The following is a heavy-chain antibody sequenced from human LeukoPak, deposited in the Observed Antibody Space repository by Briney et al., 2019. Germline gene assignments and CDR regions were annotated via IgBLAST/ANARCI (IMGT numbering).Heavy chain of an antibody. J-gene: IGHJ3*02. CDR2: IYYSGST. V-gene: IGHV4-30-4*02. CDR1: GGSISSGDYY. Sequence: PSETLSLTCTVSGGSISSGDYYWSWIRQPPGKGLEWIGYIYYSGSTYYNPSLKSRVTISVDTSKNQFSLKLSSVTAADTAVYYCASLPGWELLWRPLEEGAFDIWGQGTMVTVSS. D-gene: IGHD1-26*01. CDR3: ASLPGWELLWRPLEEGAFDI.